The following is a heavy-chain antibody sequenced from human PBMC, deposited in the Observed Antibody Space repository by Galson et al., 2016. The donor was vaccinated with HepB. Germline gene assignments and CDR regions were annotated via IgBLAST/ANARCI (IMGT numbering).Heavy chain of an antibody. D-gene: IGHD3-22*01. CDR3: AKVARVRNWLNYFDY. Sequence: SLILPCSTSGVTFEDHALHCFRQNPGKDLLWGAIFSWYGADTDYAPSVRGRFTISRDNAKNFLYLQMNSLRPEDTAFYHCAKVARVRNWLNYFDYWGQGTLVTVSS. CDR1: GVTFEDHA. CDR2: FSWYGADT. V-gene: IGHV3-9*01. J-gene: IGHJ4*02.